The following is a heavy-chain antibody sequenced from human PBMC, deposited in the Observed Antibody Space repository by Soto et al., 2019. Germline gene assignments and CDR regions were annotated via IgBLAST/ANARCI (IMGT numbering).Heavy chain of an antibody. J-gene: IGHJ5*01. CDR3: ATGRVHDYNS. D-gene: IGHD4-4*01. V-gene: IGHV1-69*02. CDR2: IIPMLSVT. CDR1: GGTFNTQT. Sequence: QVQLVQSGAEVKKPGSSVRVSCKAPGGTFNTQTISWVRQAPGQGLECIGRIIPMLSVTNYAQKFKGRVTITADKSTSTAYMELSSLKSDDTAVYYSATGRVHDYNSWRQGTLVTVSS.